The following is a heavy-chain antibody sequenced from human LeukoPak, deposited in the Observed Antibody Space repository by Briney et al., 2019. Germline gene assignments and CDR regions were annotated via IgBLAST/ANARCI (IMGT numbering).Heavy chain of an antibody. Sequence: GGSLRLSCAASGFTFSSYEMNWVRQAPGKGLEWVSYISSSVINIYYADSVKGRFTISRDNAKNSLYLQMNSLRAEDTAVYYCARSVAFDIWGQGTMVTVSS. CDR1: GFTFSSYE. V-gene: IGHV3-48*03. CDR3: ARSVAFDI. J-gene: IGHJ3*02. CDR2: ISSSVINI.